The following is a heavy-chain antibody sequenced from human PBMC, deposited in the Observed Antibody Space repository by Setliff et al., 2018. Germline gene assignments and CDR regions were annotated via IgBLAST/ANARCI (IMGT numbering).Heavy chain of an antibody. Sequence: GGSLRLSCGASGFTLDDYYMTWIRQAPGKGLEWISYISSSGYTIYYANSVKGRFSISRDDALNSLFLEMNSLRVDDTAIYYCARGKDYSDGSGYPIFQHGGQGTPVTVSS. J-gene: IGHJ1*01. V-gene: IGHV3-11*04. D-gene: IGHD3-22*01. CDR2: ISSSGYTI. CDR1: GFTLDDYY. CDR3: ARGKDYSDGSGYPIFQH.